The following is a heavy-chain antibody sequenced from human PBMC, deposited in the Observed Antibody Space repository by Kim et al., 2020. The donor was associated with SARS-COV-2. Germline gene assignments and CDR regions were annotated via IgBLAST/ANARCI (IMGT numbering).Heavy chain of an antibody. V-gene: IGHV3-30*18. J-gene: IGHJ4*02. CDR3: AKVGAKSEMVAPLVDY. D-gene: IGHD2-15*01. CDR1: GFTFSSYG. Sequence: GGSLRLSCAASGFTFSSYGMHWVRQAPGKGLEWVAVISYDGSNKYYADSVKGRFTISRDNSKNTLYLQMNSLRAEDTAVYYCAKVGAKSEMVAPLVDYWGQGTLVTVSS. CDR2: ISYDGSNK.